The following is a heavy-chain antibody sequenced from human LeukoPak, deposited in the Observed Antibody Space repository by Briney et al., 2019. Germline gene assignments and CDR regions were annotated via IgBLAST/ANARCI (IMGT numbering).Heavy chain of an antibody. D-gene: IGHD6-13*01. V-gene: IGHV1-3*01. CDR1: GYTFTSYA. J-gene: IGHJ6*02. Sequence: GASVKVSCKASGYTFTSYAMHWVRQAPGQRLEWMGWINAGNGNTKYSQKFQGRVTITRDASASTAYMELSSLRSEDTAVYYCARDRRIAAAGYGMDVWGQGTTVTVSS. CDR2: INAGNGNT. CDR3: ARDRRIAAAGYGMDV.